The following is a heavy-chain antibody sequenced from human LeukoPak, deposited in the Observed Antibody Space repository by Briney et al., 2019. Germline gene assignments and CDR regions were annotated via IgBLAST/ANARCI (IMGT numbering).Heavy chain of an antibody. Sequence: ASVKVSCKASGYTFTSYYMHWVRQATGQGLEWMGWMNPNSGNTGYAQKFQGRVTMTRNTSISTAYMELSSLRSEDTAVYYCARGSEYYGSGSQGGPMFDYWGQGTLVTVSS. D-gene: IGHD3-10*01. V-gene: IGHV1-8*02. CDR3: ARGSEYYGSGSQGGPMFDY. CDR2: MNPNSGNT. J-gene: IGHJ4*02. CDR1: GYTFTSYY.